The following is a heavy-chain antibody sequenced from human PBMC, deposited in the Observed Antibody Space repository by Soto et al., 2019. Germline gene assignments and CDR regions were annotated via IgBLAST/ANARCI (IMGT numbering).Heavy chain of an antibody. CDR1: GYTFTSYD. D-gene: IGHD6-13*01. J-gene: IGHJ6*02. Sequence: QVQLVQSGAEVKKPGASVQVSCKTSGYTFTSYDINWVRQAPGQGLEWVGWMNTDSDDTRSAQKFRGRLTLTRDKSMRAVYMKLSILSPDDSAVYYCAREWSAAGHFYGMDVWGQGTTVAVSS. CDR2: MNTDSDDT. CDR3: AREWSAAGHFYGMDV. V-gene: IGHV1-8*01.